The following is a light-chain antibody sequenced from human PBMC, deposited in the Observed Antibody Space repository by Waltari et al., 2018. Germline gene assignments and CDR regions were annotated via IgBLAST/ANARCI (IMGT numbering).Light chain of an antibody. CDR3: QPTYSTPPT. J-gene: IGKJ1*01. CDR1: QSINTY. Sequence: DIQMTQSPASLSASVGDRVTITCRASQSINTYLNWYQQKPEKAPKLLIYAASSLQSGVPSRFPGSGSGTEFSLTISSLQTEDFATYYCQPTYSTPPTFGQGTNVEIK. CDR2: AAS. V-gene: IGKV1-39*01.